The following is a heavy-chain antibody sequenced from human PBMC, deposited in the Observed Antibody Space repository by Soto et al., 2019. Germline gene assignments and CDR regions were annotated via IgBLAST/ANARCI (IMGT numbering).Heavy chain of an antibody. D-gene: IGHD2-15*01. V-gene: IGHV4-34*01. J-gene: IGHJ4*02. CDR1: GGSFSGYY. Sequence: SETLSLTCAVYGGSFSGYYWSWIRQPPGKGLEWIGEINHSGSTNYNPFLKSRVTISVDTSKNQFSLKLSSVTAADTAVYYCARRRRMVAATPFDYWGQGTLVTVSS. CDR3: ARRRRMVAATPFDY. CDR2: INHSGST.